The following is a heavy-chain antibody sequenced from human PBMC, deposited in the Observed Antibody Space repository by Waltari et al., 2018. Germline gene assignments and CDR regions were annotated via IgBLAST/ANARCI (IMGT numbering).Heavy chain of an antibody. D-gene: IGHD4-17*01. V-gene: IGHV4-4*02. Sequence: QVQLQESGPGLVTPSGTLSLTCDVSGGSISTNNWWSWVRQSPGKGLEWIGEIYHGGTTNYNPSLKSRVTMSVDKSQNQFSLKLSSVTAADTAIYYCARYVYGDYFVEYWGQGTL. CDR1: GGSISTNNW. CDR2: IYHGGTT. CDR3: ARYVYGDYFVEY. J-gene: IGHJ4*02.